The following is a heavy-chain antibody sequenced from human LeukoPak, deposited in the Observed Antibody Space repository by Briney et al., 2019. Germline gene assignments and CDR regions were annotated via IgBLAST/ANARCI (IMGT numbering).Heavy chain of an antibody. CDR1: GYTFTSYY. J-gene: IGHJ4*02. V-gene: IGHV1-46*01. CDR3: ARVGPRMVVAGTGCFDY. CDR2: INPSGGST. D-gene: IGHD6-19*01. Sequence: ASVKVSCKASGYTFTSYYMHWVRQTPGQGLEWMGIINPSGGSTSYAQKFQGRVTMTRDTSTSTVYMELSSLRSEDTAVYYCARVGPRMVVAGTGCFDYWGQGTLVTVSS.